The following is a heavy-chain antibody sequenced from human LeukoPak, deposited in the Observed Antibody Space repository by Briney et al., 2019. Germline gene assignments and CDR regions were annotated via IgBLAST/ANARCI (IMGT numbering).Heavy chain of an antibody. CDR1: GYTFTSYG. J-gene: IGHJ4*02. CDR3: ATDPFSSSWFGPGDY. V-gene: IGHV1-18*01. CDR2: ISAYNGNT. D-gene: IGHD6-13*01. Sequence: ASVTVSCKASGYTFTSYGISWVRQAPGQGLEWMGWISAYNGNTNYAQKLQGRVTMTTDTSTSTAYMELRSLRSDDTAVYYCATDPFSSSWFGPGDYWGQGTLVTVSS.